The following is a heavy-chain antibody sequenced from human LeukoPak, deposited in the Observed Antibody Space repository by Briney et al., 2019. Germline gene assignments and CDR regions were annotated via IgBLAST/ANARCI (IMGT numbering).Heavy chain of an antibody. CDR2: IYSGGST. CDR1: GFTFDDYG. J-gene: IGHJ4*02. CDR3: AVDYGGNSSSVDY. Sequence: GGSLRLSCAASGFTFDDYGMSWVRQAPGKGLEWVSVIYSGGSTYYADSVKGRFTISRDNSKNTLYLQMNSLRAEDTAVYYCAVDYGGNSSSVDYWGQGTLVTVSS. D-gene: IGHD4-23*01. V-gene: IGHV3-66*01.